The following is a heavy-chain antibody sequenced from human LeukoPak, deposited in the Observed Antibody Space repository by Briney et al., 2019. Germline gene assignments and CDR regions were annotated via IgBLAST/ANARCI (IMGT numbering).Heavy chain of an antibody. D-gene: IGHD4-11*01. Sequence: RSSETLSLTCTVSGGSISSYYWSWIRQPAGKGLEWIGRIYTSGSTNYNPSLKSRVTISVDTSKNQFSLKLSSVTAADTAVYYCARAGFPYSNYVSREYYFDYWGQGTLVTVSS. J-gene: IGHJ4*02. CDR2: IYTSGST. CDR1: GGSISSYY. CDR3: ARAGFPYSNYVSREYYFDY. V-gene: IGHV4-4*07.